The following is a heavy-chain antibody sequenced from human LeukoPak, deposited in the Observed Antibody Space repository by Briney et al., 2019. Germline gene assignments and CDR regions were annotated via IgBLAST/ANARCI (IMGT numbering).Heavy chain of an antibody. Sequence: GGSLRLSCAASGFTFSSYAVSWVRQAPGKGLEWVSAISNNGGYTYYADSVQGRFTISRDNSKSTLCLQMNSLRAEDTAVYYCAKQLGYCSDGSCYFPYWGQGTLVTVSS. J-gene: IGHJ4*02. CDR2: ISNNGGYT. D-gene: IGHD2-15*01. CDR1: GFTFSSYA. CDR3: AKQLGYCSDGSCYFPY. V-gene: IGHV3-23*01.